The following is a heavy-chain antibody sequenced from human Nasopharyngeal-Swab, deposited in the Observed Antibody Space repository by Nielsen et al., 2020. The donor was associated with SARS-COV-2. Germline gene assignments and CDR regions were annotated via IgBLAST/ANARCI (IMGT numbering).Heavy chain of an antibody. D-gene: IGHD4-17*01. J-gene: IGHJ6*03. V-gene: IGHV4-61*02. CDR3: ARGLRGVTTYYYYYYMDV. CDR1: GGSISSGSYY. Sequence: SETLSLTCTVSGGSISSGSYYWSWIRQSAGKGLEWIGRIYTSGSTNYNPSLKSRVTISVDTSKNQFSLKLSSVTAADTAVYYCARGLRGVTTYYYYYYMDVWGKGTTVTVSS. CDR2: IYTSGST.